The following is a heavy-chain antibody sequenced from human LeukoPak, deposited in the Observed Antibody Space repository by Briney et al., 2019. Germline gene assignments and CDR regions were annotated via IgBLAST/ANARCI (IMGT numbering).Heavy chain of an antibody. CDR3: SRELSGGYFDF. CDR2: INPRDANT. J-gene: IGHJ4*02. V-gene: IGHV1-46*01. D-gene: IGHD2-15*01. CDR1: GYNFISYH. Sequence: ASVKASCKASGYNFISYHMHWVQQAPGQGLEWMGMINPRDANTYYAQKFQGRVTMTRDTATSTVYMELSNLRSEDTAMYYCSRELSGGYFDFWGQGSLVTVSS.